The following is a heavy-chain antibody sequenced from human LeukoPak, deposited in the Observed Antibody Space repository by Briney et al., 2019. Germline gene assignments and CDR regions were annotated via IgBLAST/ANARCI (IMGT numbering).Heavy chain of an antibody. Sequence: PSETLSLTCTVSGGSISSSSYYWGWIRQPPGKGLEWIGSIYYSGSTYYNPSLKSRVTISVDTSKNQFSLKLSSVTAADTAVYYCARQRGSSYYYYMDVWGKGTTVTVSS. CDR2: IYYSGST. V-gene: IGHV4-39*01. CDR3: ARQRGSSYYYYMDV. D-gene: IGHD6-6*01. J-gene: IGHJ6*03. CDR1: GGSISSSSYY.